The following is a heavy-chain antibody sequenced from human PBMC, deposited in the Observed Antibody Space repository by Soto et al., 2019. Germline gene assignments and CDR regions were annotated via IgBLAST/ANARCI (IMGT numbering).Heavy chain of an antibody. CDR1: GYTFTSYG. J-gene: IGHJ4*02. D-gene: IGHD3-9*01. Sequence: ASVKVSCKASGYTFTSYGISWVRQAPGQGLEWMGWISAYNGNTNYAQKLQGRVTMTTDTSTSTAYMELRSLRSDDTAVYYCARAESSAILGILTSWGQGTLVTVSS. CDR2: ISAYNGNT. CDR3: ARAESSAILGILTS. V-gene: IGHV1-18*01.